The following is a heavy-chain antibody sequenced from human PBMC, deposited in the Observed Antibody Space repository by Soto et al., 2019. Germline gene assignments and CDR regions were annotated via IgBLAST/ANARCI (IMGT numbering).Heavy chain of an antibody. V-gene: IGHV4-4*02. Sequence: QVQLQESGPGLVKPSGTLSLTCAVSGDSISSPKWWTWVRQPPGKGLEWIGDMLHSGTTNYNPSLKSRVTLSVDKSKNQFSLNLYSVTAADTAVYYCAYSPGWYRHDLWGPGTLVIVSS. CDR3: AYSPGWYRHDL. D-gene: IGHD6-19*01. J-gene: IGHJ3*01. CDR2: MLHSGTT. CDR1: GDSISSPKW.